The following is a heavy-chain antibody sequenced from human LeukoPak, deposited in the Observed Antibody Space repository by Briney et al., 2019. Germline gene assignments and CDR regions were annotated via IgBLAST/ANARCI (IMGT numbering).Heavy chain of an antibody. V-gene: IGHV3-30*04. D-gene: IGHD3-3*01. Sequence: GGSLRLSCAASGFTFSTYAMHWVRQAPGKRLEWVALISYDGSNKFYADSVKGRFTISRDSSKNTLYLQINSLRAEDTAVYYCARGSKISRFLEWLAQIDYWGQGTLVTVSS. CDR1: GFTFSTYA. J-gene: IGHJ4*02. CDR3: ARGSKISRFLEWLAQIDY. CDR2: ISYDGSNK.